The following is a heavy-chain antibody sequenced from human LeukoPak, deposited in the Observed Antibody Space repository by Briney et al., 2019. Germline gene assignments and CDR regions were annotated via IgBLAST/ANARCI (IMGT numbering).Heavy chain of an antibody. CDR2: INSNRGGT. Sequence: ASVSLPCKASGYTFTNYYKHWVRHAPGQGLEWMGWINSNRGGTNYAQKFQGRVTMTRDTPISTAYMELRSVRSDDTAVYYDARYHGVDACD. CDR3: ARYHGVDACD. CDR1: GYTFTNYY. V-gene: IGHV1-2*02. D-gene: IGHD3-3*01. J-gene: IGHJ3*02.